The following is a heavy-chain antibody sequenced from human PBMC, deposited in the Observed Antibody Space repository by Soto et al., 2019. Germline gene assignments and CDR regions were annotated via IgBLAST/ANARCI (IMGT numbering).Heavy chain of an antibody. V-gene: IGHV4-59*11. J-gene: IGHJ4*02. CDR1: GGSITTHY. CDR2: IYHSGHT. CDR3: ARGDDIVCTMPKF. Sequence: QVQLQESGPGLVKPSETLSLTCTVSGGSITTHYWNWIRQPPGKGLEWIGYIYHSGHTNYSPSLKSRVTISVDTSKNQFFLKLSSVTAADTAVYYCARGDDIVCTMPKFWGQGTLVTVSS. D-gene: IGHD5-12*01.